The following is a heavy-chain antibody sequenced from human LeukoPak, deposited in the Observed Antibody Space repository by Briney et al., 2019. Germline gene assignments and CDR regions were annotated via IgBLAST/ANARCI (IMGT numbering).Heavy chain of an antibody. Sequence: GGSLRLSCAASGFTFSSYGMHWVRQAPGKGLEWVAFIRYDGSNKYYADSVKGRFTISRDNSKNTLYLQMNSLRAEDTAVYYCAKDKYSSSSALGYWGQGTLVTVSS. V-gene: IGHV3-30*02. CDR1: GFTFSSYG. D-gene: IGHD6-6*01. CDR3: AKDKYSSSSALGY. J-gene: IGHJ4*02. CDR2: IRYDGSNK.